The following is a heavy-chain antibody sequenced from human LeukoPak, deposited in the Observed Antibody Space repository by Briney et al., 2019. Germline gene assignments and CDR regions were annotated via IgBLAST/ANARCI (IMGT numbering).Heavy chain of an antibody. D-gene: IGHD2/OR15-2a*01. Sequence: GGSLRLSCAASGFSFMNAWVIWVRQAPGKGLEWVGRIKSNADGGTPDYAAPARGRFTISRDDSKNTLYLQMNSLKTEDTAVYYCTTFYHEYSPYWGRGTLVTVSS. CDR2: IKSNADGGTP. CDR1: GFSFMNAW. V-gene: IGHV3-15*01. J-gene: IGHJ4*02. CDR3: TTFYHEYSPY.